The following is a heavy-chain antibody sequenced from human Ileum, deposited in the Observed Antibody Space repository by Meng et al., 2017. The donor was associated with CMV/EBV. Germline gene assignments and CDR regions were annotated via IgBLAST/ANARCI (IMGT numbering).Heavy chain of an antibody. D-gene: IGHD1-26*01. J-gene: IGHJ4*02. V-gene: IGHV3-23*01. Sequence: CEASGSTFRGEGMSGVRQGQGKGLEWVATISDSGGATVYADCVKGRFNVSRDNPKNTLYWQMNSLRVEDTAVYYCAKRIVGANAWDYWGQGTLVTVSS. CDR2: ISDSGGAT. CDR3: AKRIVGANAWDY. CDR1: GSTFRGEG.